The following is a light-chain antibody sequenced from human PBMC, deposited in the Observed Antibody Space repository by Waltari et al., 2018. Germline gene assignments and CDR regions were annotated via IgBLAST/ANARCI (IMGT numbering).Light chain of an antibody. CDR1: SSNIGSNY. CDR2: RNN. J-gene: IGLJ2*01. Sequence: QSVLTQPPSASGTPGQRVTLSCSGSSSNIGSNYVYWYQQLPGTAPKLLIYRNNQRPSGVPDRFPGSKSGTSASLAISGLRSEDEADYYCAAWDDSLSGVVFGGGTKLTVL. V-gene: IGLV1-47*01. CDR3: AAWDDSLSGVV.